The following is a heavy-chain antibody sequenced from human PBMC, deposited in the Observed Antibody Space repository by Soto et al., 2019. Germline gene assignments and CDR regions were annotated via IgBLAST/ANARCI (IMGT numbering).Heavy chain of an antibody. CDR1: GGSISSGGYY. D-gene: IGHD3-9*01. CDR3: ARAHYDILTGYYSPPDY. J-gene: IGHJ4*02. Sequence: PSETLSLTCTVSGGSISSGGYYCSWILHHPGKGLEWIGYIYYSVSTCYNPSLKSRVTISVDTSKNQFSLKLSSVTAADTAVYYCARAHYDILTGYYSPPDYWGQGTLVTVSS. V-gene: IGHV4-31*03. CDR2: IYYSVST.